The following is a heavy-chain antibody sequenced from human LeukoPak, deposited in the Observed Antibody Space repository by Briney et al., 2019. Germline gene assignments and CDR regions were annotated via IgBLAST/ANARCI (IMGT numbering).Heavy chain of an antibody. Sequence: SETLSLTCTVSGGSISSSSYYWGWIRQPPGKGLEWIGSIYYSGSTYYNPSLKSRVTISVDTSKNQFSLKLSSVTAADTAVYYRARVARPGSGSYYAYNWFDPWGQGTLVTVSS. J-gene: IGHJ5*02. CDR1: GGSISSSSYY. CDR2: IYYSGST. V-gene: IGHV4-39*07. CDR3: ARVARPGSGSYYAYNWFDP. D-gene: IGHD1-26*01.